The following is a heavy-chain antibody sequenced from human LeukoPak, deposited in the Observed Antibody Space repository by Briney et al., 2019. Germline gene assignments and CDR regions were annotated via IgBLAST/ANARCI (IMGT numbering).Heavy chain of an antibody. Sequence: VASVKVSCKAPGYTFTGYYMHWVRQAPGQGLEWMGWINPNSGGTNYAQKFQGRVTMTRDTSISAAYMELSRLRSDDTAVYYCARGIAAAPFDYWGQGTLVTVSS. V-gene: IGHV1-2*02. D-gene: IGHD6-13*01. CDR1: GYTFTGYY. CDR2: INPNSGGT. J-gene: IGHJ4*02. CDR3: ARGIAAAPFDY.